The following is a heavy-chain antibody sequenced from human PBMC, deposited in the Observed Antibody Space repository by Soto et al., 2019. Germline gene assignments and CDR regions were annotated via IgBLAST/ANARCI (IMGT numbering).Heavy chain of an antibody. J-gene: IGHJ4*02. Sequence: QVKLVQSGAEVKKPGASVKVSCKASGYTFTSYGISWVRQAPGQGLEWMGWISAYNGNTNYAQKLQGRSNMTTDTSTRTAYREPGSVRSDDTAVYYCARAPNYFDYWGQGTLVTVSS. CDR2: ISAYNGNT. CDR1: GYTFTSYG. CDR3: ARAPNYFDY. V-gene: IGHV1-18*01.